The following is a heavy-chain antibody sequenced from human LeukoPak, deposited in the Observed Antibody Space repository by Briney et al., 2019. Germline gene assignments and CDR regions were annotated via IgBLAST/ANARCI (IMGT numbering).Heavy chain of an antibody. J-gene: IGHJ2*01. V-gene: IGHV4-34*01. CDR2: INHSGST. D-gene: IGHD5-18*01. CDR1: GGSFSGYY. CDR3: ARRASIQHSWYFDL. Sequence: PSETLSLTCAVYGGSFSGYYWSWIRQPPGKGLEWIGEINHSGSTNYNPSLKSRVTISVDTSKNQFSLKLSSVTAADTAVYYCARRASIQHSWYFDLWGRGTLVTVSS.